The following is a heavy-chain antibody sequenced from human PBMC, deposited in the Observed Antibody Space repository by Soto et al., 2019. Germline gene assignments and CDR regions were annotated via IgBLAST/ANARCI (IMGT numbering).Heavy chain of an antibody. J-gene: IGHJ4*02. Sequence: WDPQSHTCTVSGGYISIRGYYLSWIRQPPGKGLEWIGSIYYSGSTYYNPSLKSRVTISVDTSKNQFSLKLSSVTAADTAVYYCARHGTLLIDYWGQGTLVTGSS. D-gene: IGHD1-26*01. CDR2: IYYSGST. CDR3: ARHGTLLIDY. V-gene: IGHV4-39*01. CDR1: GGYISIRGYY.